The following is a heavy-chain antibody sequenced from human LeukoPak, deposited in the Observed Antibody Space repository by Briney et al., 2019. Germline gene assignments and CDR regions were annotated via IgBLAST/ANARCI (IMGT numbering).Heavy chain of an antibody. CDR2: IYTSGST. V-gene: IGHV4-4*07. CDR1: GGSISSYY. D-gene: IGHD5-18*01. Sequence: KASETLSLTCTVSGGSISSYYWSWIRQPAGKGLEWIGRIYTSGSTNYNPSLKSRVTMSVDTSKNQFSLKLSSVTAADTAVYYCARAASGYSYGWEYYYYMDVWGKGTTVTISS. CDR3: ARAASGYSYGWEYYYYMDV. J-gene: IGHJ6*03.